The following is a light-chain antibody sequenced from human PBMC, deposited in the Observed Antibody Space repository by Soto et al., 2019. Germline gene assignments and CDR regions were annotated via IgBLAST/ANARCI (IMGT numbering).Light chain of an antibody. J-gene: IGKJ2*01. CDR1: QSVSSN. Sequence: EIVMTQSPATLSVSPGDRATLSCRASQSVSSNLAWYQQKPGQVPRLLIYAASTRATGIPARFSGSGSGTEFTLTISSLQSEDFSVYYCQHYDNWPPYTFGQGTKLEI. V-gene: IGKV3-15*01. CDR3: QHYDNWPPYT. CDR2: AAS.